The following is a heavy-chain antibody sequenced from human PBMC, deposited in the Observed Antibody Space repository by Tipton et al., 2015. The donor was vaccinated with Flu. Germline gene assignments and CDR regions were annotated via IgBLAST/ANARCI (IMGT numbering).Heavy chain of an antibody. J-gene: IGHJ4*02. CDR2: ISAYNGNT. V-gene: IGHV1-18*01. D-gene: IGHD2-15*01. CDR1: GYTFSTYG. Sequence: QLVQSGAEVKKPGASVKASCKASGYTFSTYGISWVRQAPGQGLQWLGWISAYNGNTNYGQGVQGRVTLTTDTSTSTAYMELRDLRPDDTAVYYCARAGGSGGSCTYWGQGTLVTVSS. CDR3: ARAGGSGGSCTY.